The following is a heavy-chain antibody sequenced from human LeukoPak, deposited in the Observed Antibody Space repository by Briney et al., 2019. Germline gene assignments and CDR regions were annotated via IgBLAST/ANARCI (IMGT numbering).Heavy chain of an antibody. Sequence: GRSLRLSCAASGFTFSDYYMSWIRHAPGRGREWVSYISSSGSHTNYADSVKGRFTTSRDNAKNSLYLQVNSLRAEDRAVYYCARVGSIAAAGTPDYWGQGTLVTVSS. CDR3: ARVGSIAAAGTPDY. CDR1: GFTFSDYY. J-gene: IGHJ4*02. CDR2: ISSSGSHT. V-gene: IGHV3-11*06. D-gene: IGHD6-13*01.